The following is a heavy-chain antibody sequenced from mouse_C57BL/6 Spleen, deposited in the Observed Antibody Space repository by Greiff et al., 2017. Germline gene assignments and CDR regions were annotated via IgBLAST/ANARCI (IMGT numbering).Heavy chain of an antibody. V-gene: IGHV5-6*01. CDR2: ISSGGSYT. CDR3: ARDEDSYFDY. J-gene: IGHJ2*01. Sequence: EVKLQESGGDLVKPGGSLKLSCAASGFTFSSYGISWVRQTPDKRLEWVATISSGGSYTYYPDSVKGRFTISRDNAKNTLYLQMSSLKSEDTAMYYCARDEDSYFDYWGQGTTLTVSS. CDR1: GFTFSSYG.